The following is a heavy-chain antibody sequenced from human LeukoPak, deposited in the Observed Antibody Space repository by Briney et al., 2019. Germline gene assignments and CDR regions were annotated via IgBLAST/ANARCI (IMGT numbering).Heavy chain of an antibody. D-gene: IGHD3-10*01. CDR2: IYTSGST. CDR3: ARGSGYYGSGSYSLMY. V-gene: IGHV4-4*07. CDR1: GGSISSYY. Sequence: SETLSLTCTVSGGSISSYYWSWIRQPAGKGLEWIGRIYTSGSTNYNPSLKSRVTMSVDTYKHQFSLKLSSVTAADTAVYYCARGSGYYGSGSYSLMYWGQGTLVTVSS. J-gene: IGHJ4*02.